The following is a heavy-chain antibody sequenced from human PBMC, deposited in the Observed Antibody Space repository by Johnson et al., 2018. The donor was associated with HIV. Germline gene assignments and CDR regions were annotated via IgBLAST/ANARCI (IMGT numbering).Heavy chain of an antibody. D-gene: IGHD1-26*01. CDR3: AKALGWELSI. CDR2: IRYDGSNK. J-gene: IGHJ3*02. V-gene: IGHV3-30*02. Sequence: QEQLVESGGGLVQPGGSLRLSCAASGFTFSSYAMSWVRQAPGKGLEWVAFIRYDGSNKYYADSVKGRFTISRDNSKNTLYLQMNSLRAEDTAVYYCAKALGWELSIWGQGTMLTVSS. CDR1: GFTFSSYA.